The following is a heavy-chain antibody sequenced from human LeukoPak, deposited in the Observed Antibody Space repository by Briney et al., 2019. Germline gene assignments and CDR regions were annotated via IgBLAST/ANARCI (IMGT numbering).Heavy chain of an antibody. CDR2: ISGSGGST. D-gene: IGHD2-8*01. CDR3: AKVGNCTNGVCYTYWFDP. J-gene: IGHJ5*02. Sequence: PGASLRLSCAASGFTFSSYAMSWVRQAPGKGLEWVSAISGSGGSTYYADSVKGRFTISRDNSKNTPYLQMNSLRAEDTAVYYCAKVGNCTNGVCYTYWFDPWGQGTLVTVSS. CDR1: GFTFSSYA. V-gene: IGHV3-23*01.